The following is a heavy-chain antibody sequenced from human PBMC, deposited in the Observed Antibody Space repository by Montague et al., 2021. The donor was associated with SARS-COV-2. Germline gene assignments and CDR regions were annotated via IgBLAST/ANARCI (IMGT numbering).Heavy chain of an antibody. CDR2: IYYSGST. CDR3: ARVPGYWSGAEGGPEWGSYRHDYMDV. V-gene: IGHV4-59*01. D-gene: IGHD2-15*01. J-gene: IGHJ6*03. CDR1: GDSISFYY. Sequence: SETLSLTCTVSGDSISFYYWSWIRQPAGKGLEWIGYIYYSGSTNYNPSFSSRVTISADTSKNQFSLKLSSVTAADTAVYYCARVPGYWSGAEGGPEWGSYRHDYMDVWGKGTTVTVSS.